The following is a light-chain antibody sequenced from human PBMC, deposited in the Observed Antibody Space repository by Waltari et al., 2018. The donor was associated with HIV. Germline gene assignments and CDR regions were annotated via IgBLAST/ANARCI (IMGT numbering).Light chain of an antibody. J-gene: IGLJ3*02. V-gene: IGLV2-14*03. Sequence: QSALSQPASVSGSPGQSITITCTGPISDVGDYRSVSWYQQYPGKAPKLLIYDVNNRPSGISYRFSGSKSGNTASLTISGLQAEDEADYYCCSYATTNSVDVLFGGGTKLTFL. CDR2: DVN. CDR3: CSYATTNSVDVL. CDR1: ISDVGDYRS.